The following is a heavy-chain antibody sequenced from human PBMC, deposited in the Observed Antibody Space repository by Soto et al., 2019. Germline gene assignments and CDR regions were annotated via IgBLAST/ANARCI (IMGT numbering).Heavy chain of an antibody. V-gene: IGHV3-48*02. D-gene: IGHD5-18*01. Sequence: EVQLVEAGGGLVQPGGSLRLSCAASGFTFSSFSMNWVRQAPGKGLERVSFISSSGSPLYYADSVKGRFTISRDNAKNSLYLQMNSLRDEDTALYYCARVAYSYGRNDFWGQGTLVTVSS. CDR2: ISSSGSPL. J-gene: IGHJ4*02. CDR1: GFTFSSFS. CDR3: ARVAYSYGRNDF.